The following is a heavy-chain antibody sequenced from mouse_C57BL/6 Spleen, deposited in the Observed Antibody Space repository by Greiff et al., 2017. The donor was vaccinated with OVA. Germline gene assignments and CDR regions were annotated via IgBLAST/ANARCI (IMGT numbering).Heavy chain of an antibody. J-gene: IGHJ3*01. CDR3: ARWLLSFAY. V-gene: IGHV1-64*01. CDR2: IHPNSGST. D-gene: IGHD2-3*01. Sequence: QVQLKHPGAELVKPGASVKLSCKASGYTFTSYWMHWVKQRPGQGLEWIGMIHPNSGSTNYNEKFKSKATLTVDKSSSTAYMQLSSLTSEDSAVYYCARWLLSFAYWGQGTLVTVSA. CDR1: GYTFTSYW.